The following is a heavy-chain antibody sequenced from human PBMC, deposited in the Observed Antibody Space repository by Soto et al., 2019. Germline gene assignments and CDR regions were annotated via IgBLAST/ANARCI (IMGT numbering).Heavy chain of an antibody. CDR2: VYATGTS. V-gene: IGHV4-4*07. J-gene: IGHJ5*02. CDR3: VRDGSKTLRDCFDP. Sequence: SETLSLTCSVSGGSMSKFYWSWIRKTAGKGLEWMGRVYATGTSDYNPSLRSRIAMSVDISKKTFSLRLRSVTAADTGVYYCVRDGSKTLRDCFDPWGQGILVTVSS. CDR1: GGSMSKFY. D-gene: IGHD4-17*01.